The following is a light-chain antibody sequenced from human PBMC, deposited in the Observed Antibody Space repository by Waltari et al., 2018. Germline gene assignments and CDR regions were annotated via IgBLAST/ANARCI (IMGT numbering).Light chain of an antibody. CDR1: QSVSRSY. CDR3: QQYGSSPET. CDR2: GAS. V-gene: IGKV3-20*01. Sequence: EIVLTQSPGTLSLSPGERATLSCRASQSVSRSYLAWYQQKPGQAPRLLIYGASSRATGIPDRVSGSGSGTDFTLTISRLEPEDFAVYYCQQYGSSPETFGQGTKVEIK. J-gene: IGKJ2*01.